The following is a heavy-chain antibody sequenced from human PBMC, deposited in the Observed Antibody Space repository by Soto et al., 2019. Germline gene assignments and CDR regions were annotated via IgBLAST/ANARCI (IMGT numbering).Heavy chain of an antibody. J-gene: IGHJ6*02. CDR2: IIPIFGTA. CDR1: GGTFSSYA. V-gene: IGHV1-69*12. Sequence: QVQLVQSGAEVKKPGSSVKVSCKASGGTFSSYAISWVRQAPGQGLEWMGVIIPIFGTANYAQKFQGRVTITADESTSTAYMEVSSLRSEDTAVYYCAREEYSYDSRGEPRYGMDVWGQGTTVTVSS. CDR3: AREEYSYDSRGEPRYGMDV. D-gene: IGHD3-22*01.